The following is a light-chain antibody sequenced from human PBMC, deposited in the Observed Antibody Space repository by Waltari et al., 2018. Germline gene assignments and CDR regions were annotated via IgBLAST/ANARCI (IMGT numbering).Light chain of an antibody. CDR1: SSDVGGYDL. Sequence: QTDLTQHASVSGSPGQSTTLLCTGTSSDVGGYDLVSWYQQHPGKAPKLIIYEVSERPSGLSNRFSGAKSGNTASPTISGLQAEDEAAYYCCSYAGSRDFWVFGGGTKLTVL. CDR2: EVS. J-gene: IGLJ3*02. CDR3: CSYAGSRDFWV. V-gene: IGLV2-23*02.